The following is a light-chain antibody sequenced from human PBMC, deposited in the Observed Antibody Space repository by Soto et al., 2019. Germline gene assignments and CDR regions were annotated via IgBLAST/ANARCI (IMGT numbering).Light chain of an antibody. CDR2: DDC. Sequence: SSELTQPPSVSVAPGQTARITCGGNNIGSKSVHWYQQKPGQAPVLVVYDDCDRPSGIPERFSGSNSGNTATLTISRVEAGDEADYYCQVWDSSSGVFGGGTKVTVL. V-gene: IGLV3-21*02. CDR1: NIGSKS. J-gene: IGLJ2*01. CDR3: QVWDSSSGV.